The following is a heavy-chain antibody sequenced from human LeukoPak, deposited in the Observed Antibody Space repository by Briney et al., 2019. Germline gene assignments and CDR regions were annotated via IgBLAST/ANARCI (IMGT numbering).Heavy chain of an antibody. V-gene: IGHV4-59*01. J-gene: IGHJ5*02. D-gene: IGHD2-15*01. Sequence: SQTLSLTCTVSGGSISSYYWSWIRQPPGKGLEWIGYIYYSGSTNYNPSLKSRVTISVDTSKNQFSLKLSSVTAADTAVYYCARGHLYCSGGSCYPEPTWFDPWGQGTLVTVSS. CDR3: ARGHLYCSGGSCYPEPTWFDP. CDR2: IYYSGST. CDR1: GGSISSYY.